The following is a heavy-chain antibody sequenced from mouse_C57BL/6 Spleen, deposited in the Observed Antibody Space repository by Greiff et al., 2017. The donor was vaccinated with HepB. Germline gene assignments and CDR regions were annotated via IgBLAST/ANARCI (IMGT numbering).Heavy chain of an antibody. CDR2: IYPRSGNT. Sequence: QVQLKQSGAELARPGASVKLSCKASGYTFTSYGISWVKQRTGQGLEWIGEIYPRSGNTYYNEKFKGKATLTADKSSSTAYMELRSLTSEDSAVYFCASLYYYLFACWGQGTLVTVSA. J-gene: IGHJ3*01. V-gene: IGHV1-81*01. CDR3: ASLYYYLFAC. CDR1: GYTFTSYG. D-gene: IGHD2-4*01.